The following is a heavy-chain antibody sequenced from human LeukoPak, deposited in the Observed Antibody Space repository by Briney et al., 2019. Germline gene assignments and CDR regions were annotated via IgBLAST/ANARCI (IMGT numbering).Heavy chain of an antibody. CDR3: AREEWAVAGPND. CDR1: GGTFSSYA. Sequence: SVKVSCKASGGTFSSYAISWVRQAPGQGLEWMGGIIPIFGTANYAQKFQGRVTIAADESTSTAYMELSSLRSEDTAVYYCAREEWAVAGPNDWGQGTLVTVSS. V-gene: IGHV1-69*13. D-gene: IGHD6-19*01. J-gene: IGHJ4*02. CDR2: IIPIFGTA.